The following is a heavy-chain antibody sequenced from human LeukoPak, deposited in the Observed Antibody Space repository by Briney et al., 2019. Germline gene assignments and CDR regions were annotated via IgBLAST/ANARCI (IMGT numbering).Heavy chain of an antibody. CDR1: GGSFSGYY. CDR3: SSVVPAAPDWFDP. Sequence: SETLSLTCAVYGGSFSGYYWSWIRQPPGKRLEWIGEINHSGSTNYNPSLKSRVTISVDTSKNQFSLKLSSVTAADTAVYYCSSVVPAAPDWFDPWGRGTLVTVSS. CDR2: INHSGST. V-gene: IGHV4-34*01. J-gene: IGHJ5*02. D-gene: IGHD2-2*01.